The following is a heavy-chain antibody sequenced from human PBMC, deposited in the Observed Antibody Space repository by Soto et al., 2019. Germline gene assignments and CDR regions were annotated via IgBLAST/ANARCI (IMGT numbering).Heavy chain of an antibody. CDR1: GFTFSSYG. V-gene: IGHV3-30*18. J-gene: IGHJ4*02. CDR3: AKASLVYQLLPYFDY. D-gene: IGHD2-2*01. Sequence: GGSLRLSCAASGFTFSSYGMHWVRQAPGKGLEWVAVISYDGSNKYYADSVKGRFTISRDNSKNTLYLQMNSLRAEDTAVYYCAKASLVYQLLPYFDYWGQGTLVTVSS. CDR2: ISYDGSNK.